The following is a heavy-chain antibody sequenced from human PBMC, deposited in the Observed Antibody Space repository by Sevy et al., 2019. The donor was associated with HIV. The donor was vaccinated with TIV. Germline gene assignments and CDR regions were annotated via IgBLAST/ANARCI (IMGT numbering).Heavy chain of an antibody. D-gene: IGHD3-3*01. J-gene: IGHJ5*02. CDR1: GGYISSNNYY. CDR3: ARLTFFGVVTDNWFDP. V-gene: IGHV4-39*01. CDR2: IYYSGSA. Sequence: SETLSLTCTVSGGYISSNNYYWGWIRQPPGKGLEWIGSIYYSGSAYYNPSLKSRVTISVDTSKNQFSLKVSSVTAADTAVYYCARLTFFGVVTDNWFDPWGQGTLVTVSS.